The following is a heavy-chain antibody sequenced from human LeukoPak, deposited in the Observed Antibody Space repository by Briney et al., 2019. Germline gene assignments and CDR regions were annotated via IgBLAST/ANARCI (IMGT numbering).Heavy chain of an antibody. CDR1: GFSFSSYR. CDR2: INQDGTEK. V-gene: IGHV3-7*05. Sequence: GGSLRLSCAASGFSFSSYRMNWVCQAPGKGLEWVANINQDGTEKFYVDSVKGRFTISRDNAKNSLYLQMNSLRAEDTAVYYCARWGVGYSYAHNPIDYWGQGTLVTVSS. D-gene: IGHD5-18*01. J-gene: IGHJ4*02. CDR3: ARWGVGYSYAHNPIDY.